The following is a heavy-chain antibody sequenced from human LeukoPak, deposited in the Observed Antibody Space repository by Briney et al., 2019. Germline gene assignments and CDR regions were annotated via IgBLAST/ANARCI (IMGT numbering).Heavy chain of an antibody. Sequence: GGSLRLSCAASGFTFSSYAMSWVRQPPGKGLEWVSAISGSGGSTYYADSVKGRFTVSRDNSKNTLYLQMNSLRDEDTAVYYCAKFLPTHIVVANYYFDYWGQGTLVTVSS. CDR2: ISGSGGST. D-gene: IGHD2-21*01. CDR3: AKFLPTHIVVANYYFDY. J-gene: IGHJ4*02. CDR1: GFTFSSYA. V-gene: IGHV3-23*01.